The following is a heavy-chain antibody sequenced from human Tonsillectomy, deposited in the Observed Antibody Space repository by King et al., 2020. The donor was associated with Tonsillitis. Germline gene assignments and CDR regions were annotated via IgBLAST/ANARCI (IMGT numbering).Heavy chain of an antibody. Sequence: VQLVESGGGVVQPGGSLRLSCASSGFDFSSYGMHWVRQAPGKGLEWVAVISFDASRENYADSVKGRFTISRDNSKNTLYLQMNSLRAEDTAVYYCAGERLYSSDWGIDYWGQGSLATVSS. D-gene: IGHD6-19*01. CDR1: GFDFSSYG. J-gene: IGHJ4*02. CDR2: ISFDASRE. V-gene: IGHV3-33*05. CDR3: AGERLYSSDWGIDY.